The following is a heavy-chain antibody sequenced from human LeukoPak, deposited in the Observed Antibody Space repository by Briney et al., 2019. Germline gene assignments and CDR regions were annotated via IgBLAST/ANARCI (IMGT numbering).Heavy chain of an antibody. D-gene: IGHD3-10*01. V-gene: IGHV1-2*02. Sequence: ASVKVSCKASGYTLTGYYMHWVRQAPGQGLEWMGWIKPNSGGTNYAQKFQGRVTMTRDKSIRTAYMELSRLTSDDTAVYYCARNIWFGESADAFDIWGQGTMVTVSS. J-gene: IGHJ3*02. CDR1: GYTLTGYY. CDR2: IKPNSGGT. CDR3: ARNIWFGESADAFDI.